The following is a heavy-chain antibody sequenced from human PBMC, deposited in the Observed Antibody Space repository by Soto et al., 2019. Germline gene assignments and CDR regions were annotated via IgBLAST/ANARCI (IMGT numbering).Heavy chain of an antibody. CDR1: GFIFTSYA. CDR3: ARHRLYGSENNWFDP. D-gene: IGHD3-10*01. J-gene: IGHJ5*02. CDR2: MSGSGDIS. Sequence: EVQLLESGGGLVQPGGSLRLSCAASGFIFTSYAMSWVRQAPGKGLEWVSVMSGSGDISYYADSVKGRFTISRDTSKNTRSLQLNGRRAEDTAVYYCARHRLYGSENNWFDPWGQGTLVTVSS. V-gene: IGHV3-23*01.